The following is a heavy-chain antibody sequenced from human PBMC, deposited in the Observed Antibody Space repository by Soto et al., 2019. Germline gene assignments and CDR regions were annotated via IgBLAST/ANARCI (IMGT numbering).Heavy chain of an antibody. CDR3: ARPHSSSWYGYNWFDP. V-gene: IGHV4-39*01. D-gene: IGHD6-13*01. Sequence: SETLSLTCTVSGGSISSSSYYWGWIRQPPGKGLEWIGSIYYSGSTYYNPSLKSRVTISVDTSKNQFSLKLSSVTAADTAVYYCARPHSSSWYGYNWFDPWGQGTLVTVS. CDR2: IYYSGST. J-gene: IGHJ5*02. CDR1: GGSISSSSYY.